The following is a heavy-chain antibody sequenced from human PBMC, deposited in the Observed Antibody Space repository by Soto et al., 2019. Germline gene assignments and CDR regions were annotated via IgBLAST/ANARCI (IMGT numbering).Heavy chain of an antibody. J-gene: IGHJ4*02. V-gene: IGHV3-23*01. CDR1: GSTFSSYD. CDR2: LSGSGGRT. CDR3: AKDSGYDSTD. Sequence: EVPLLESGGGLVQPGGSLRLSCVASGSTFSSYDMSWIHQAPGKGLEWISGLSGSGGRTTFADSVKGRFTISRDNSKNTLYLEMNSLRVEDTAVYYCAKDSGYDSTDWGQGTLVTVSS. D-gene: IGHD3-22*01.